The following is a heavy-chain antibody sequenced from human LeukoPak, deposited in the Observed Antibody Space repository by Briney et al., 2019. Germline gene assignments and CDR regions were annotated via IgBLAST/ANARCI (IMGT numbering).Heavy chain of an antibody. CDR2: INRSGYT. CDR3: ARSGLTTVSYLD. D-gene: IGHD6-25*01. Sequence: PSETLSLTCGSYGGSFSNYCWSWIRQPPGKGLEWIAEINRSGYTYYNPSLRSRVSVSADTSRNQFSLKVTSLTAADTAVYYCARSGLTTVSYLDWGQGTLVTVSS. V-gene: IGHV4-34*01. CDR1: GGSFSNYC. J-gene: IGHJ4*02.